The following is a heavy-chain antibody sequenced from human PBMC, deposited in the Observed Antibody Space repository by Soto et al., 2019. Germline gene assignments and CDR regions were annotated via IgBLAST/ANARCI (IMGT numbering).Heavy chain of an antibody. Sequence: QVQLQESGPGLVKPSQTLSLTCTVSGGSISSGGYYWSWIRQHPGKGLEWIGYIYYNGSTYYNPSLKSRVTISVDTSKNQFSLKLSSVTAADTAVYYCARYNNSGSHAFDIWGQGTMVTVSS. CDR2: IYYNGST. CDR1: GGSISSGGYY. J-gene: IGHJ3*02. CDR3: ARYNNSGSHAFDI. D-gene: IGHD3-22*01. V-gene: IGHV4-31*03.